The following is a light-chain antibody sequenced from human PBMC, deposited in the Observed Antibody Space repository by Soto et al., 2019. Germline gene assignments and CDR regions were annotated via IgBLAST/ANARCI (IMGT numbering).Light chain of an antibody. CDR2: GAS. V-gene: IGKV3-20*01. CDR1: QSVSSSY. J-gene: IGKJ1*01. CDR3: QQYGSSPE. Sequence: EIVLTQSPGTPSLSPGERATLSCRASQSVSSSYLAWYQQKPGQAPRLLIYGASSRATGIPDRFSGSGSGTDFTLTISRLEPEDFAVYYCQQYGSSPEFGQGTKVDIK.